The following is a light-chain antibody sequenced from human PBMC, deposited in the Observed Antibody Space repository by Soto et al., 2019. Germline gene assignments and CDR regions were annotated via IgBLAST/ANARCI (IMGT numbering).Light chain of an antibody. CDR1: QSVRSS. Sequence: IVSSKSPTTLSVSAWYRSTLSCGASQSVRSSIAWYQHKPGQAPRLLIYGASTRATGIPARISGSGSGTEFTLTISSLQSEDFAVYYCQQYNNWTQTFGQGTKVDI. CDR3: QQYNNWTQT. J-gene: IGKJ1*01. V-gene: IGKV3-15*01. CDR2: GAS.